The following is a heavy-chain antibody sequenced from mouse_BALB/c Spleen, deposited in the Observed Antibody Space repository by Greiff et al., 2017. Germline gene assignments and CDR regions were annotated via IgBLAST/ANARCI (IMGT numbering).Heavy chain of an antibody. CDR2: ISDGGSYT. CDR1: GFTFSDYY. Sequence: EVKVVESGGGLVKPGGSLKLSCAASGFTFSDYYMYWVRQTPEKRLEWVATISDGGSYTYYPDSVKGRFTISRDNAKNNLYLQMSSLKSEDTAMYDCASQDGYDWFAYWGQGTLVTVSA. CDR3: ASQDGYDWFAY. D-gene: IGHD2-2*01. J-gene: IGHJ3*01. V-gene: IGHV5-4*02.